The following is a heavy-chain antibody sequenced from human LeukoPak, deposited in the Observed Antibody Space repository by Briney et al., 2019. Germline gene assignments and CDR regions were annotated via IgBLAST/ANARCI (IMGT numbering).Heavy chain of an antibody. V-gene: IGHV1-69*13. CDR2: IIPIFGTA. J-gene: IGHJ6*02. Sequence: ASVKVSCKASGGTFSSYAISWVRQAPGQGLEWMGGIIPIFGTANYAQKFQGRVTITADESTSTAYMELSSLRSEDTAVYHCARDQGIAALHFFGYYYGMDVWGQGTTVTVSS. D-gene: IGHD6-13*01. CDR3: ARDQGIAALHFFGYYYGMDV. CDR1: GGTFSSYA.